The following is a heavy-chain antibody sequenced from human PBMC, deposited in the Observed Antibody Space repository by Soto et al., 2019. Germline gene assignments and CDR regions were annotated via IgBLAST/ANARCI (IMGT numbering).Heavy chain of an antibody. D-gene: IGHD2-2*01. V-gene: IGHV3-23*01. CDR2: ISGSGGSP. CDR1: GFTFSTYT. Sequence: GGSLRLSCAASGFTFSTYTMSWVRQAPGKGLEWVSVISGSGGSPSYADSVQGRFTISRDNPKNTLYLQMNSLRAEDTAMYYCAKARCSTTNCYVPDYWGQGTLVTVPS. CDR3: AKARCSTTNCYVPDY. J-gene: IGHJ4*02.